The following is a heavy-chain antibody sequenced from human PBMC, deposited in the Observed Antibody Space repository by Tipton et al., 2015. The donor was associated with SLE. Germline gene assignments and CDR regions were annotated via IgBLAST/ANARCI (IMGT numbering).Heavy chain of an antibody. CDR2: IYYSGST. D-gene: IGHD6-19*01. CDR3: ARAVAGSGGYFDY. CDR1: GGSISSGDYY. Sequence: TLSLTCTVSGGSISSGDYYWSWIRQPPGKGLEWIGYIYYSGSTYYNPSLKSRVPSLKSRVIISMDASKNQLSLKLTSVTPEDTAVYYCARAVAGSGGYFDYWGQGTLVTVSS. V-gene: IGHV4-30-4*01. J-gene: IGHJ4*02.